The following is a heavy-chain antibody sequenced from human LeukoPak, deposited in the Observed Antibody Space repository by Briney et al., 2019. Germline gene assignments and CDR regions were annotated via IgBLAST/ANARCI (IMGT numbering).Heavy chain of an antibody. CDR1: GGSISSSY. CDR3: ARGDFWSGYDY. CDR2: VYYSGGT. V-gene: IGHV4-59*01. Sequence: SETLSLTCTVSGGSISSSYWSWIRQPPGKGLEWIGYVYYSGGTNYNPSLKSRVTISVDTSKNQFSLRLSSVTAADTAVYYCARGDFWSGYDYWGQGTLVTVSS. J-gene: IGHJ4*02. D-gene: IGHD3-3*01.